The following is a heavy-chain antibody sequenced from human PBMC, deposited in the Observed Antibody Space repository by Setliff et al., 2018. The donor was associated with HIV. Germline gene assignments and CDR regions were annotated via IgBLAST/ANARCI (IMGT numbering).Heavy chain of an antibody. CDR2: VNLNSGDA. CDR3: ARNFGLSPSGKYYYYYGMDI. J-gene: IGHJ6*02. D-gene: IGHD3-10*01. Sequence: ASVKVSCKASGYSFTTYGISWVRQAPGQGLEWLGWVNLNSGDAIYAQNFQGRVTMTRDTSINAAYMELRGLRSDDTAVYYCARNFGLSPSGKYYYYYGMDIWGQGTTVTVSS. CDR1: GYSFTTYG. V-gene: IGHV1-2*02.